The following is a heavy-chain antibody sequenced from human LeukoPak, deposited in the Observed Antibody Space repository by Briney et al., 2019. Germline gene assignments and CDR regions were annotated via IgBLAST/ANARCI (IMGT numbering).Heavy chain of an antibody. J-gene: IGHJ3*02. D-gene: IGHD3-10*01. Sequence: SVKVSCKASGGTFTSYAISWVRQAPGQGLEWMGGIIPIFGTANYAQKFQGRVTITADESTSTVYMELSSLRSEDTAVYYCARCPVTMVRGVIIVDAFDIWGQGTMVTVSS. CDR1: GGTFTSYA. CDR3: ARCPVTMVRGVIIVDAFDI. V-gene: IGHV1-69*13. CDR2: IIPIFGTA.